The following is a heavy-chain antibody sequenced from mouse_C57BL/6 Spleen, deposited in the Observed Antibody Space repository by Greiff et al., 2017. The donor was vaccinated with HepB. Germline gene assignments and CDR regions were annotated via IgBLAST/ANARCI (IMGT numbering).Heavy chain of an antibody. V-gene: IGHV1-4*01. CDR2: INPSSGYT. CDR3: ARGDYYDV. Sequence: QVQLKESGAELARPGASVKMSCKASGYTFTSYTMHWVKQRPGQGLEWIGYINPSSGYTKYNQKFKDKATLTADKSSSTAYMQLSSLTSEDSAVYYCARGDYYDVWGTGTTVTVSS. J-gene: IGHJ1*03. CDR1: GYTFTSYT.